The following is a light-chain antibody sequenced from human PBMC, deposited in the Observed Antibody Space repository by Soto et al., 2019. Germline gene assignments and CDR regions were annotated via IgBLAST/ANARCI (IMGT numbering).Light chain of an antibody. CDR1: SSDVGGYNY. J-gene: IGLJ3*02. CDR2: EVS. Sequence: QSALTQPASVSGSPGQSITISCTGTSSDVGGYNYVSWYQQHPGKAPKLMIYEVSKRPSGVPDRFSGSKSGNTASPTVSGLQAEDEADYYCNSYAGSNNWVFGGGTKLTVL. V-gene: IGLV2-8*01. CDR3: NSYAGSNNWV.